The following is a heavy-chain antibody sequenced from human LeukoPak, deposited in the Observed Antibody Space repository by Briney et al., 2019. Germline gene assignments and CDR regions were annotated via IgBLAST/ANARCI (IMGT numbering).Heavy chain of an antibody. CDR1: GFTFSSYW. CDR2: VNTDGSST. J-gene: IGHJ4*02. Sequence: GGSLRLSCTASGFTFSSYWIHWVRQAPGRGLEGVSRVNTDGSSTTYADFVKGRFTISRDNAKNTLYLQMNSLRVEDTAVYYCARGEDYGDPYWGQGTLVTVSS. V-gene: IGHV3-74*01. D-gene: IGHD4-17*01. CDR3: ARGEDYGDPY.